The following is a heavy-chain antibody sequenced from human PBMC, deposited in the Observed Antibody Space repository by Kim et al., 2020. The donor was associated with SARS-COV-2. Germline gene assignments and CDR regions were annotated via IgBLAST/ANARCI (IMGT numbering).Heavy chain of an antibody. CDR3: ASGAVEGYFDWLLYGY. V-gene: IGHV3-30*07. Sequence: SVKGRFTISRDNTKNTLYLQMNRVRAEDTAVYYCASGAVEGYFDWLLYGYWGQGTLVTVSS. J-gene: IGHJ4*02. D-gene: IGHD3-9*01.